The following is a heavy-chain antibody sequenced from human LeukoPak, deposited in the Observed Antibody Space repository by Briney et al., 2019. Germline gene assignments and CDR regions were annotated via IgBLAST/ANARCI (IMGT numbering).Heavy chain of an antibody. D-gene: IGHD3-22*01. CDR3: VRLFYYDSSGPPS. CDR1: GFTVSSNY. J-gene: IGHJ5*02. V-gene: IGHV4-39*01. CDR2: IYYSGST. Sequence: GSLRLSCAASGFTVSSNYMSWVRQAPGKGLEWIGSIYYSGSTYYNPSLEGRGTMSIDTSNNQFSLKLTSATATDTAVYYCVRLFYYDSSGPPSWGQGTLVTVSS.